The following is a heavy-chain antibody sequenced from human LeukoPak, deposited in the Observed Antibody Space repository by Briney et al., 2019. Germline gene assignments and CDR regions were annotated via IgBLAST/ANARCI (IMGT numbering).Heavy chain of an antibody. CDR1: GGSFSGYY. CDR3: ARGQGVEMATIGSDY. CDR2: INHSGST. D-gene: IGHD5-24*01. J-gene: IGHJ4*02. Sequence: SETLSLTCAVYGGSFSGYYWSWIRQPPEKGLEWIGEINHSGSTNYNPSLKSRVTISVDTSKNQFSLKLSSVTAADTAVYYCARGQGVEMATIGSDYWGQGTLVTVSS. V-gene: IGHV4-34*01.